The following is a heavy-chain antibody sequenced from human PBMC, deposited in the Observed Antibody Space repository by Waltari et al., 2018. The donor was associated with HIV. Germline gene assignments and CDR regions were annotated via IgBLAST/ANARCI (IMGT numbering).Heavy chain of an antibody. CDR2: IYYSGST. CDR3: ARGTGYIDE. D-gene: IGHD3-9*01. J-gene: IGHJ4*02. V-gene: IGHV4-61*01. CDR1: GDFVSSNTYY. Sequence: QVQLRESGPGLAKPSETLSLTCTVSGDFVSSNTYYWNWIRQPPGKRLEWIGYIYYSGSTKYNPSLKSRVSISVDTSKNQFSLNLSAVTAADTAVYYCARGTGYIDEWGQGTLVTVSA.